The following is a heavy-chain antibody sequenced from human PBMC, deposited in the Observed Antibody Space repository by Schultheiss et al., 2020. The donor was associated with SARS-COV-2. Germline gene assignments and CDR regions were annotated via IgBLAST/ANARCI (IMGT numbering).Heavy chain of an antibody. J-gene: IGHJ4*02. Sequence: SDTLSLTCAVYGGSFSGYYWSWIRQPPGKGLEWIGEINHSGSTNYNPSLKSRVTMSVDTSKNQFSLKLSSVTAADTAVYYCARAVPDFDYWGQGTLVTVSS. CDR2: INHSGST. CDR1: GGSFSGYY. V-gene: IGHV4-34*01. CDR3: ARAVPDFDY.